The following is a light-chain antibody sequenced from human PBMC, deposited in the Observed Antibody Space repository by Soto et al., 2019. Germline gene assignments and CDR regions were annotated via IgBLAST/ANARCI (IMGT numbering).Light chain of an antibody. CDR2: GAS. J-gene: IGKJ1*01. Sequence: EIVMTQSPDTLSLSPSEGATLSCRVSQSIRSNLAWYQQRPGQAPRLLMYGASTRADGIPARFTGSGSGTEFTLTISSLQSEDFAVYYCQQYHIWPPWTSGQGTKVDIK. V-gene: IGKV3-15*01. CDR1: QSIRSN. CDR3: QQYHIWPPWT.